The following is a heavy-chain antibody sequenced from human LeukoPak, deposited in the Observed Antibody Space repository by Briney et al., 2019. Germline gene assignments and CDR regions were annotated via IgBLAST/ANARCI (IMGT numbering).Heavy chain of an antibody. CDR2: ISGNGGST. D-gene: IGHD1-1*01. V-gene: IGHV3-23*01. CDR1: GFTFRTYA. J-gene: IGHJ4*02. CDR3: ATGIYVNNWYRGFLD. Sequence: GGSLRLSRAASGFTFRTYAMNWVRQAPGSGLEWVSTISGNGGSTYYADSVKGRFTISRDNSRNTLYLQMNSLRAEDTAIYYCATGIYVNNWYRGFLDWGQGTLVPVSS.